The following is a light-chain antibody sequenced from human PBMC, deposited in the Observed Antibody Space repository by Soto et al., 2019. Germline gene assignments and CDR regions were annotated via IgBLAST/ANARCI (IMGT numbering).Light chain of an antibody. J-gene: IGKJ2*01. CDR1: QRVGRS. Sequence: EIVMIQSPATLSVSPGERATLSCRASQRVGRSLAWYQRKPGQAPRLLIYVASTRATGIPARFSGSGSGTEFTLTNNSLQSEDFAVYYCQQYDRWPPGYTFGQGTKLEIK. CDR2: VAS. CDR3: QQYDRWPPGYT. V-gene: IGKV3-15*01.